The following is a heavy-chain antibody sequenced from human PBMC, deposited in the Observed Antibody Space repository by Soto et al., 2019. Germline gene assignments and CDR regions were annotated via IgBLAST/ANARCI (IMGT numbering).Heavy chain of an antibody. Sequence: QVQLQQWGAGLLKPSETLSLTCAVYGGSFSGYYWSWIRQPPGKGLEWIGEINHSGSTNYNPSLKSRVTISVDTSKNQFSLKLSSVTAADTAVYYCAREPLYYDSSGYYYVWFDPWGQGTLVTVSS. CDR3: AREPLYYDSSGYYYVWFDP. J-gene: IGHJ5*02. CDR2: INHSGST. V-gene: IGHV4-34*01. D-gene: IGHD3-22*01. CDR1: GGSFSGYY.